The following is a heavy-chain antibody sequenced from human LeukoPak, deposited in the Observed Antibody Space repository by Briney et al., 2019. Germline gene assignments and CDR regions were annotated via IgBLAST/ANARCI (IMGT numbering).Heavy chain of an antibody. CDR1: GYMFTGYY. J-gene: IGHJ3*02. V-gene: IGHV1-2*02. Sequence: GASVKVSCKASGYMFTGYYMHWVRQAPGQGLEWMGWINPNSGGTNYAQKFQGRVTMTRDTSISTAYMELSSLRSEDTAVYYCARGGSYALDAFDIWGQGTMVTVSS. CDR3: ARGGSYALDAFDI. CDR2: INPNSGGT. D-gene: IGHD3-16*01.